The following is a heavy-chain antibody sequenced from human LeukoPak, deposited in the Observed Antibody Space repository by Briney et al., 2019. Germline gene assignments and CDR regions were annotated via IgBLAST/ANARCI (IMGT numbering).Heavy chain of an antibody. CDR2: ISYDGSNK. Sequence: PGRSLRLSCAASGFTFSSYAMHWVRQAPGKGLEWVAVISYDGSNKYYADSVKGRFTISRDNSKNTLYLQMNSLRAEDTAVYYCARGGTFGGESALVYWGRGTLVTVSS. CDR3: ARGGTFGGESALVY. CDR1: GFTFSSYA. J-gene: IGHJ4*02. D-gene: IGHD3-16*01. V-gene: IGHV3-30-3*01.